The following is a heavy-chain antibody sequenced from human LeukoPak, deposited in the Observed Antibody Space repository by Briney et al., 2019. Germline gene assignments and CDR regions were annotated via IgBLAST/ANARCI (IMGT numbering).Heavy chain of an antibody. CDR2: FDPEDGET. D-gene: IGHD6-13*01. V-gene: IGHV1-24*01. J-gene: IGHJ4*02. CDR3: ALYSSSWYAFDY. CDR1: GYTLTELS. Sequence: ASVKVSCKVSGYTLTELSMHWVRQAPGKGLEWMGGFDPEDGETIYAQKFQGRVTMTEDTSTDTAYMELSSLRSEDTAVYYCALYSSSWYAFDYWGQGTLVTVSS.